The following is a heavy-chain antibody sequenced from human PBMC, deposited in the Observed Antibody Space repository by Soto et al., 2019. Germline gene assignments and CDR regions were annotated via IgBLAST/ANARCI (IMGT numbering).Heavy chain of an antibody. CDR1: GGSFSGYY. CDR2: INHSGST. D-gene: IGHD3-9*01. V-gene: IGHV4-34*01. Sequence: PSETLSLTCAVYGGSFSGYYWSWIRQPPGKGLEWIGEINHSGSTNYNPSLKSRITISVDTSKNQFSLKLSSVTAADTDVYYCARLQDFYDILTGYYRYNWFDPWGQGTLVTVSS. J-gene: IGHJ5*02. CDR3: ARLQDFYDILTGYYRYNWFDP.